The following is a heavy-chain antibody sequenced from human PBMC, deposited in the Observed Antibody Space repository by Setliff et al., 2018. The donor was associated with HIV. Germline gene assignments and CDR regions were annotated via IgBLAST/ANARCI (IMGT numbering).Heavy chain of an antibody. D-gene: IGHD6-19*01. J-gene: IGHJ3*02. CDR1: GDSISSGGYY. V-gene: IGHV4-61*02. Sequence: PSETLSLTCTVSGDSISSGGYYWSWIRQPAGQGLEWIGRIYTSGNTNYNPSTNYNPSLKSRITISLETSRTQFSLRVTSVTATDTAVYYCTRQSPVAGSGAFDIWGQGTMVTVSS. CDR2: IYTSGNTNYNPST. CDR3: TRQSPVAGSGAFDI.